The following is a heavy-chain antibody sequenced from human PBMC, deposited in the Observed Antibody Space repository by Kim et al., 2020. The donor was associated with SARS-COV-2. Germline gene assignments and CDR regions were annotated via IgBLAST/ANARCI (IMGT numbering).Heavy chain of an antibody. CDR1: GGTFSSYA. J-gene: IGHJ4*02. CDR3: ATPPRGSLVAGNYYFDY. CDR2: IIPIFGTA. V-gene: IGHV1-69*13. D-gene: IGHD6-19*01. Sequence: SVKVSCKASGGTFSSYAISWVRQAPGQGLEWMGGIIPIFGTANYAQKFQGRVTITADESTSTAYMELSSLRSEDTAVYYCATPPRGSLVAGNYYFDYWGQGTLVTVSS.